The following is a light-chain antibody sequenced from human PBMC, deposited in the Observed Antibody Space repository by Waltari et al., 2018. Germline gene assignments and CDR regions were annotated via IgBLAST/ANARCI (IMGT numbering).Light chain of an antibody. CDR3: QQYYSTPPT. CDR2: WAS. J-gene: IGKJ1*01. Sequence: DIVMTQSPDSLAVSLGERATINCKSSQSVLYSSNNKNYLAWYQHKPGQSPKLLIYWASTRESGVPDRFSGSGSGTDFTLTISSLQAEDVAVYYCQQYYSTPPTFGQGTKVEIK. V-gene: IGKV4-1*01. CDR1: QSVLYSSNNKNY.